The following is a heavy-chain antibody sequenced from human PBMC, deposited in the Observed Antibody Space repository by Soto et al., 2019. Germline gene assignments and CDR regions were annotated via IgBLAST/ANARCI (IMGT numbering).Heavy chain of an antibody. Sequence: QVQLQESGPGLVKPSQTLSLTCTVSGGSISSGGYYWSWIRQHPGKGLEWIGYIYYSGSTYYNPSRKSPVTIAVDTSKNQFSLKLSSVTAADTAVYYCARDYGSWRYHNWFDPWGQGTLVTVSS. CDR1: GGSISSGGYY. V-gene: IGHV4-31*01. CDR2: IYYSGST. CDR3: ARDYGSWRYHNWFDP. D-gene: IGHD3-10*01. J-gene: IGHJ5*02.